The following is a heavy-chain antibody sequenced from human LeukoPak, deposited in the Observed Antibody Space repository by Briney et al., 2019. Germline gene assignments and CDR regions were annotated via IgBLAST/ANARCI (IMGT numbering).Heavy chain of an antibody. CDR3: AKDRDIAVAGTDLYYFDY. Sequence: GGSLRLSCAASGFTFNTYAMNWVRQAPGKGLEWVSSISGSGENTYYADSVKGRFTISRDNSKNTLYLQMNSLRAEDTAVYYCAKDRDIAVAGTDLYYFDYWGQGTLVTVSS. D-gene: IGHD6-19*01. CDR2: ISGSGENT. J-gene: IGHJ4*02. CDR1: GFTFNTYA. V-gene: IGHV3-23*01.